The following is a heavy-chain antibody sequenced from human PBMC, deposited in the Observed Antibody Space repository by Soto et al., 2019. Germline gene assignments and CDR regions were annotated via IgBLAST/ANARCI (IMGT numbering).Heavy chain of an antibody. CDR3: ARQVSEWLPFDY. J-gene: IGHJ4*02. V-gene: IGHV4-30-2*01. Sequence: SETLSLTCAVSGGSISSGGYSWSWIRQPPGEGLEWIGYIYHSGSTNYNPSLKSRVTISVDTSKNQFSLKLSSVTAADTAVYYCARQVSEWLPFDYWGQGTLVTVSS. CDR2: IYHSGST. D-gene: IGHD3-3*01. CDR1: GGSISSGGYS.